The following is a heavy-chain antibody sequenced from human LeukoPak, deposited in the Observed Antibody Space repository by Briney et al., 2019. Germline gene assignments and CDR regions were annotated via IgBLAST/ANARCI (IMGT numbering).Heavy chain of an antibody. D-gene: IGHD3-22*01. V-gene: IGHV1-18*01. CDR3: ARSMDNNDGSAFDY. CDR1: GYSFTDYI. Sequence: ASVKVSCKTSGYSFTDYIIAWVRQAPGQGLEWLGWIGTYDGHTNYAQKVQGRVTMTTDTSATTAYLELRSLTSDDTALYYCARSMDNNDGSAFDYWGQGTLVTVSS. CDR2: IGTYDGHT. J-gene: IGHJ4*02.